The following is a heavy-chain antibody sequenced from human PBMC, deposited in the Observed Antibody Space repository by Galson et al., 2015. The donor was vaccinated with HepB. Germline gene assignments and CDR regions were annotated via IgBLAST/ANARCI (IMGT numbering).Heavy chain of an antibody. CDR1: GFTFTSYA. V-gene: IGHV1-58*02. D-gene: IGHD4-17*01. CDR2: IVVGSGNK. Sequence: SVKVSCKASGFTFTSYAMQWVRQARGQRLEWIGWIVVGSGNKNYAQKFQERVTITRDMSTSTAYMELSSLRSEDTAVYYCAAGLEDYGDPDAFDIWGQGTMVTVSS. J-gene: IGHJ3*02. CDR3: AAGLEDYGDPDAFDI.